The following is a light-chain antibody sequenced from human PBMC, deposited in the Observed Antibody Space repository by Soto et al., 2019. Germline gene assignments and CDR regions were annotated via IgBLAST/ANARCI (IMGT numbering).Light chain of an antibody. J-gene: IGLJ3*02. CDR1: NSNVGKNT. CDR3: ATWDDSLNGVM. Sequence: QPVLTQAPSASGTPGQRVTISCSGNNSNVGKNTVNWYQQLPGMAPKLLIYMNNQRPSGVPDRFSGSKSGTSASLAISGLQSEDEGKYYCATWDDSLNGVMFGGGTKLTVL. CDR2: MNN. V-gene: IGLV1-44*01.